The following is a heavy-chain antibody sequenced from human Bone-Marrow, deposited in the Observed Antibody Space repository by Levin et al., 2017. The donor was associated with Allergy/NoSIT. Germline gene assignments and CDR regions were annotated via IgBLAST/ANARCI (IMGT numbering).Heavy chain of an antibody. Sequence: GGSLRLSCAASGFIFSTYDMHWVRQGTGDGLEWVSAIGTGGDTYYPGSVKGRFTISRDNSKNTVYLQMSSLRPEDTALYYCARAAGNYRHDFDSWGRGVVVTVSS. CDR2: IGTGGDT. V-gene: IGHV3-13*01. CDR3: ARAAGNYRHDFDS. CDR1: GFIFSTYD. J-gene: IGHJ4*02. D-gene: IGHD1-7*01.